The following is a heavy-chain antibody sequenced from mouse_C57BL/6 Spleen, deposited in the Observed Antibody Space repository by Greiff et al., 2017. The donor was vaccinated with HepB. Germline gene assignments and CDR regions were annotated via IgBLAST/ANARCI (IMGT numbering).Heavy chain of an antibody. J-gene: IGHJ2*01. CDR3: ARDIYYYGSSPYYFDY. D-gene: IGHD1-1*01. CDR1: GYTFTDYY. CDR2: IYPGSGNT. Sequence: QVQLQQSGAELVRPGASVKLSCKASGYTFTDYYINWVKQRPGQGLEWIARIYPGSGNTYYNEKFKGKATLTAEKSSSTAYMQLSSLTSEDSAVYFCARDIYYYGSSPYYFDYWGQGTTLTVSS. V-gene: IGHV1-76*01.